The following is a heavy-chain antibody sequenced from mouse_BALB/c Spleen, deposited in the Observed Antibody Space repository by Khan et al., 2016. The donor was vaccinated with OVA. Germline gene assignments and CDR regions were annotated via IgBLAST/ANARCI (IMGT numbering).Heavy chain of an antibody. V-gene: IGHV2-2*02. J-gene: IGHJ4*01. CDR1: GFSLTNYG. CDR2: IWSGGTT. D-gene: IGHD1-1*01. Sequence: QVQLKQSGPGLVQPSQSLSITCTVSGFSLTNYGIHWVRQSPGRGLEWLGVIWSGGTTDYNAPFVSRLSIIKDNSKSQVFFKMNSLQANDTAIYYCASPRYYYGYAMDYWGQGTSVTVSS. CDR3: ASPRYYYGYAMDY.